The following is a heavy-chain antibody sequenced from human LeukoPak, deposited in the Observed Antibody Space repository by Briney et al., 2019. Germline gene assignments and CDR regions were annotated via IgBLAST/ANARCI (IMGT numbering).Heavy chain of an antibody. J-gene: IGHJ4*02. CDR2: ITTSSSTI. D-gene: IGHD3-3*01. CDR1: GFTFSSYS. Sequence: GGSLRLSCAASGFTFSSYSMNWVRQAPGKGLEWISYITTSSSTIYYADSVKGRFTISRDNAKNSLYLQMNSLRAEDTAVYYCARDSIDFWSGYPEYWGQGTLVTVSS. CDR3: ARDSIDFWSGYPEY. V-gene: IGHV3-48*01.